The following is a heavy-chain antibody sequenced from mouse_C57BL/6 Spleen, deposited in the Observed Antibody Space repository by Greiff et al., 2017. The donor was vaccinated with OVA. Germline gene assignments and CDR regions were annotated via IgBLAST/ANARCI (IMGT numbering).Heavy chain of an antibody. CDR1: GYTFTSYW. J-gene: IGHJ3*01. CDR3: ARGLGQVAY. V-gene: IGHV1-55*01. D-gene: IGHD4-1*01. CDR2: IYPGSGSP. Sequence: QVQLQQPGAELVKPGASVKMSCKASGYTFTSYWITWVKQRPGQGLEWIGDIYPGSGSPTSNEKFKSKATLTVDTSSSTAYMQLISLTSADSSVYYCARGLGQVAYWGQGTLVTVSA.